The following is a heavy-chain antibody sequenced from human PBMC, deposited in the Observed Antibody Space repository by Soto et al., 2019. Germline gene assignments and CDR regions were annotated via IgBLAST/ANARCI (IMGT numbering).Heavy chain of an antibody. D-gene: IGHD6-19*01. Sequence: EVQLVESGGGLVQPGRSLRLSCAASGFTFDDCAMHWVRLAPGKGLEWVSGISWNSGSIGYADSVKGRFTISRDNAKNSLYLQMNSLRAEDTALYYCAKDPQRWLGSVDYWGQGTLVTVSS. CDR2: ISWNSGSI. CDR3: AKDPQRWLGSVDY. J-gene: IGHJ4*02. CDR1: GFTFDDCA. V-gene: IGHV3-9*01.